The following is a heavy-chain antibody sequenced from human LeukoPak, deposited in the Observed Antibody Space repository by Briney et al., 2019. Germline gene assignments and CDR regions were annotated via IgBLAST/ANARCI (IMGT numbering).Heavy chain of an antibody. Sequence: GGSLRLSCAASGLTASHNVNNAMSWVRHAPGKGLEWVSGITTSGSTYNAESVKGRFTISRDNSKNTLYLQMSSLRAEDTAVYYCAIPTGLTVPGPDYWGQGTLVTVSS. CDR3: AIPTGLTVPGPDY. V-gene: IGHV3-23*01. J-gene: IGHJ4*02. CDR1: GLTASHNVNNA. D-gene: IGHD6-19*01. CDR2: ITTSGST.